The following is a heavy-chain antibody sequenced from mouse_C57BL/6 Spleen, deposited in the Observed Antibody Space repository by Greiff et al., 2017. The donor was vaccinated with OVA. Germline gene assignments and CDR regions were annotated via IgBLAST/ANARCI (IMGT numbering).Heavy chain of an antibody. CDR1: GYSITSGYY. V-gene: IGHV3-6*01. Sequence: EVHLVESGPGLVKPSQSLSLTCSVTGYSITSGYYWNWIRQFPGNKLEWMGYISYDGSNNYNPSLKNRISITRDTSKNQFFLKLNSVTTEDTATYYCARDLDSSSPWGQGTTLTVSS. J-gene: IGHJ2*01. D-gene: IGHD3-2*02. CDR3: ARDLDSSSP. CDR2: ISYDGSN.